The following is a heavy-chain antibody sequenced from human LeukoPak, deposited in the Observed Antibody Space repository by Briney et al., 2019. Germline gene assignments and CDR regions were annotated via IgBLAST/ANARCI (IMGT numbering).Heavy chain of an antibody. CDR1: GFTFSSYG. Sequence: GGSLRLSCAASGFTFSSYGMHWVRQAPGKGLAWVAFIRCDGSNKYYADSVKGRFTISRDNSKNTLYLQMNSLRAEDTAVYYCAKDKAQYYFDYWGQGTLVTVSS. J-gene: IGHJ4*02. CDR3: AKDKAQYYFDY. V-gene: IGHV3-30*02. CDR2: IRCDGSNK.